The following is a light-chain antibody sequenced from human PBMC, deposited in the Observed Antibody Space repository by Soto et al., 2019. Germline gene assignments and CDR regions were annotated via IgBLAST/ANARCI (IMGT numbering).Light chain of an antibody. V-gene: IGLV2-23*01. CDR1: SSDVGNYNL. CDR3: CSYAGSDTWV. J-gene: IGLJ3*02. CDR2: EGS. Sequence: QSALTQPASVSGSPGQSITISCTGTSSDVGNYNLVSWYQQHPVKAPKLIIYEGSVRPSGVSHRFSGSKSGNTASLTISGLQAEDEADYYCCSYAGSDTWVFGGGTKVTVL.